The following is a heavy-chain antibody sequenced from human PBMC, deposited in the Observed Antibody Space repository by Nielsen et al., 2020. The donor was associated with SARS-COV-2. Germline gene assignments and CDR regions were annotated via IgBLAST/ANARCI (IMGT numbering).Heavy chain of an antibody. D-gene: IGHD2-2*02. CDR2: IYSGGST. V-gene: IGHV3-53*04. J-gene: IGHJ6*03. CDR1: GFTVSSNY. Sequence: GGSLRLSCAASGFTVSSNYMSWVRQAPGKGLEWVSVIYSGGSTYYADSVKGRFTISRHNSKNTLYLQMNSLRAEDTAVYYCARAGKSSTSCYRGGCYYYYYMDVWGKGTTVTVSS. CDR3: ARAGKSSTSCYRGGCYYYYYMDV.